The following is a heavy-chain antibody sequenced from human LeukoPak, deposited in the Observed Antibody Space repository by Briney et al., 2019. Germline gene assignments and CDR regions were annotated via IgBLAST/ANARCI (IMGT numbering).Heavy chain of an antibody. Sequence: SVKVSCKASGGTFSSYAISWVRQAPGQGLECMGGIIPIFGTANYAQKFQGRVTITADESTSTAYMELSSLRSEDTAVYYCARGKVRGVIIERGFYYYGMDVWGQGTTVTVSS. V-gene: IGHV1-69*13. CDR3: ARGKVRGVIIERGFYYYGMDV. D-gene: IGHD3-10*01. CDR2: IIPIFGTA. J-gene: IGHJ6*02. CDR1: GGTFSSYA.